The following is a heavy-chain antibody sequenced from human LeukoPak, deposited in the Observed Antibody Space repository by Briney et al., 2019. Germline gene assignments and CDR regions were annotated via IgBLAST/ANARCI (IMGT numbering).Heavy chain of an antibody. Sequence: PSETLSLTCTVSGGSISSGGYYWSWIRQPPGKGLEWIGYIYHSGSTYYNPSLKSRVTISVDRSKNQFSLKLSSVTAADTAVYYCAREMDSGSYGHYFDYWGQGTLVTVSS. V-gene: IGHV4-30-2*01. J-gene: IGHJ4*02. CDR3: AREMDSGSYGHYFDY. D-gene: IGHD1-26*01. CDR2: IYHSGST. CDR1: GGSISSGGYY.